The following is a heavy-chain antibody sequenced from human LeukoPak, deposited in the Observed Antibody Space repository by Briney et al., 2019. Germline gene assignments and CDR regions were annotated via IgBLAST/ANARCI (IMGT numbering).Heavy chain of an antibody. V-gene: IGHV5-51*01. Sequence: GESLKISCKGSGYSFTGYWIGWVRQMPGKGLEWMGIIYPGDSDIRYSPSFQGHVTISADRSISTAYLQWSSLKASDTAMYYCARSRDGYTGPFDYWGQGTLVTVSS. D-gene: IGHD5-24*01. CDR1: GYSFTGYW. CDR2: IYPGDSDI. CDR3: ARSRDGYTGPFDY. J-gene: IGHJ4*02.